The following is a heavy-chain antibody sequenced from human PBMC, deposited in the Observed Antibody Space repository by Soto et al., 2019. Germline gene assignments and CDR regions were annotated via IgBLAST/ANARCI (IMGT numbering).Heavy chain of an antibody. Sequence: GGSLRLSCAASGFTFGSYDMHWVRQATGEGLEWVSGIGTKGDTYYAASVRGRFTISRENAKNSLYLQLNSLSAGDTSVYFCARGSTATKSFAFDIWGQGTMVTVSS. D-gene: IGHD4-17*01. CDR3: ARGSTATKSFAFDI. J-gene: IGHJ3*02. CDR1: GFTFGSYD. CDR2: IGTKGDT. V-gene: IGHV3-13*01.